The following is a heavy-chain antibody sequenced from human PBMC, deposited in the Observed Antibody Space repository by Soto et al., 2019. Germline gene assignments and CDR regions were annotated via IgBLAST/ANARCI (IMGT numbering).Heavy chain of an antibody. J-gene: IGHJ4*02. CDR1: GYTFSGFY. CDR3: AGAAVTGTAGLDF. CDR2: INPNSGGT. V-gene: IGHV1-2*02. Sequence: VASVKVSCKASGYTFSGFYMHWVRQAPGQGLEWMGWINPNSGGTKSAEKFQGRVTMTRDTSISTAYMELSRLTSDDTAVYYCAGAAVTGTAGLDFWGQGTQVTVSS. D-gene: IGHD6-19*01.